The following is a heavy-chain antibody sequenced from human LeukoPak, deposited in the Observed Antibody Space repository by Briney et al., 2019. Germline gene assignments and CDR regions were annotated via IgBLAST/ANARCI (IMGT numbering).Heavy chain of an antibody. V-gene: IGHV1-18*04. D-gene: IGHD2-15*01. CDR1: GYTFTGYY. J-gene: IGHJ3*02. Sequence: ASMKVSCKASGYTFTGYYMHWVRQAPGQGLEWMGWISAYNGNTNYAQKLQGRVTMTTDTSTSTAYMNLRSLRSDDTAVYYCAREDCSGGSCYSLSLTPVFHVFDIWGQGTMVTVSS. CDR3: AREDCSGGSCYSLSLTPVFHVFDI. CDR2: ISAYNGNT.